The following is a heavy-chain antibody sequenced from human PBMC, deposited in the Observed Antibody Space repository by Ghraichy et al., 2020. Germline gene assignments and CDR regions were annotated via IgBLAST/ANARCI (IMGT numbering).Heavy chain of an antibody. Sequence: SETLSLTCTVSGGSMRSQFWSWVRQPPGKGLEWIGYISHTGNTNYSPSLGGRATISLDTSKNRFSLSLTAVNAEDTAVYYCARRGRGYSLYYYGLDVWGPGTTVTVS. D-gene: IGHD5-18*01. CDR1: GGSMRSQF. CDR3: ARRGRGYSLYYYGLDV. V-gene: IGHV4-59*08. CDR2: ISHTGNT. J-gene: IGHJ6*02.